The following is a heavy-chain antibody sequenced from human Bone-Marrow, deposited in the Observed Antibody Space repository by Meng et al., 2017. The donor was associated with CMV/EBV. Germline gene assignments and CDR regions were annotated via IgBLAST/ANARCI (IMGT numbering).Heavy chain of an antibody. CDR1: GFTFSSYW. J-gene: IGHJ4*02. D-gene: IGHD6-6*01. Sequence: GESLKISCAASGFTFSSYWMHWVRQAPGKGLVWVSRINSDGSSTSYADSVKGRFTISRDNAKNTLYLQMNSLRAEDTAVYYCAKDASSSLDYWGQGTLVTGSS. CDR3: AKDASSSLDY. V-gene: IGHV3-74*01. CDR2: INSDGSST.